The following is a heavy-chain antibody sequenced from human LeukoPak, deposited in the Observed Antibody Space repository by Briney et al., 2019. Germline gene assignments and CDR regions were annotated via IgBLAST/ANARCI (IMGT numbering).Heavy chain of an antibody. J-gene: IGHJ4*02. CDR1: GFTFGDYA. V-gene: IGHV3-49*04. D-gene: IGHD3-9*01. CDR2: IRSKAYGGTT. Sequence: PGGSLRLSCTASGFTFGDYAMSWVRQAPGKGLKWVGFIRSKAYGGTTEYAASVKGRFTISRDDSKSIAYLQMNSLKTEDSAVYYCTRDPGYDILTGYYRPFDYWGQGTLVTVSS. CDR3: TRDPGYDILTGYYRPFDY.